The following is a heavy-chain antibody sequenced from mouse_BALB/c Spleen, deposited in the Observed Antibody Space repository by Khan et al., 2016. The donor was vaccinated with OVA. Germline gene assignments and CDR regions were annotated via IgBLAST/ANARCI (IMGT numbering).Heavy chain of an antibody. J-gene: IGHJ2*01. CDR1: GYTFTDYT. CDR3: ARTGYGSRGY. D-gene: IGHD1-1*01. CDR2: INPNNGDT. V-gene: IGHV1-18*01. Sequence: EVQLQQSGPELVKPGTSVKISCKASGYTFTDYTMDWVKQSHGKSLEWIGDINPNNGDTFYNQKFKDKAALTVDKSSSTAFMELRSLTSEDTAVYYCARTGYGSRGYWGQGTTLTVSS.